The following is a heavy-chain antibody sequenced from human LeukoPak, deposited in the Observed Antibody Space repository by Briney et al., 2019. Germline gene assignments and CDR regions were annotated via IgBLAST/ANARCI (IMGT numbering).Heavy chain of an antibody. D-gene: IGHD2-15*01. V-gene: IGHV3-30*03. CDR3: ARDSGFDY. J-gene: IGHJ4*02. CDR1: GFTFSSYW. Sequence: GGSLRLSCAASGFTFSSYWMHWVRQAPGKGLEWVAVISYDGSNKYYADSVKGRFTISRDNSKNTLYLQMNSLRAEDTAVYYCARDSGFDYWGQGTLVTVSS. CDR2: ISYDGSNK.